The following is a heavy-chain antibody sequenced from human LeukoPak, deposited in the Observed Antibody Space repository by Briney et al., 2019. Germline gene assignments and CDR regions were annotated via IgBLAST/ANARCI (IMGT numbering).Heavy chain of an antibody. CDR2: INPNSGNT. Sequence: ASVKVSCKASGYTFTGYYMNWVRQAPGQGLEWMGWINPNSGNTNYAQKFQGWVTMTRDTSISTAYMELSRLRSDDTAVYYCARGSIESGSYYYYFDYWGQGTLVTVSS. J-gene: IGHJ4*02. V-gene: IGHV1-2*04. CDR3: ARGSIESGSYYYYFDY. D-gene: IGHD1-26*01. CDR1: GYTFTGYY.